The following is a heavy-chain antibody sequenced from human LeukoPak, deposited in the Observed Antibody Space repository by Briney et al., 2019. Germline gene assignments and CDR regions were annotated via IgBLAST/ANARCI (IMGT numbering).Heavy chain of an antibody. Sequence: SETLSLTCTVSGGSINNYYWSWIRQPAGKGLEWIGRIYTSGSTDYNPSLKSRVTISVDTSKNQFSLKLSSVTAADTAVYYCARYDSSGYYSDAFDIWGQGTMVTVSS. CDR3: ARYDSSGYYSDAFDI. D-gene: IGHD3-22*01. CDR1: GGSINNYY. J-gene: IGHJ3*02. V-gene: IGHV4-4*07. CDR2: IYTSGST.